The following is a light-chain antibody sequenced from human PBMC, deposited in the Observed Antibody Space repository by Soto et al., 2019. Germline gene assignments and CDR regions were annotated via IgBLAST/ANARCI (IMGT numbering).Light chain of an antibody. J-gene: IGLJ1*01. CDR1: SGDIGSYNR. CDR3: SSYTNINTRACV. Sequence: QSALTQPASVSGPPGQSITISCTGTSGDIGSYNRVSWYQQHPGKAPKLIIYEVTDRPSGVSNRFSGSKSGNTASLTISGLQAEDEAEYYCSSYTNINTRACVFGTGTKFTVL. V-gene: IGLV2-14*01. CDR2: EVT.